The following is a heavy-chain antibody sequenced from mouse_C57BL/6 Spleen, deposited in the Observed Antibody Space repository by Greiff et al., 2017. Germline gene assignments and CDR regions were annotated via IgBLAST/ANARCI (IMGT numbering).Heavy chain of an antibody. CDR3: ARWRGYPYAMDY. J-gene: IGHJ4*01. CDR1: GYAFSSYW. CDR2: IYPGDGDT. Sequence: VQLQQSGAELVKPGASVKISCKASGYAFSSYWMNWVKQRPGKGLEWIGQIYPGDGDTNYNGKFKGKATLTADKSSSTAYMQLSSLTSEDSAVYFCARWRGYPYAMDYWGQGTSVTVSS. V-gene: IGHV1-80*01. D-gene: IGHD2-2*01.